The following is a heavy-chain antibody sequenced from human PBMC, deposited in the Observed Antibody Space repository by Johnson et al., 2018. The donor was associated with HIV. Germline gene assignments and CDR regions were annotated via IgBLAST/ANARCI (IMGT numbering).Heavy chain of an antibody. V-gene: IGHV3-15*01. CDR3: TTARNRLWSSSGWTGFWAFDI. J-gene: IGHJ3*02. CDR1: GFTFTYAW. D-gene: IGHD6-19*01. Sequence: VQVVESGGDLVIPGGSLRLSCAASGFTFTYAWMSWVRQAPGKGLEWVGRIKSQTDGGTTDYAAPVKGRFTISSDDSKNTRYLQMNSLKTEDTAVYYCTTARNRLWSSSGWTGFWAFDIWGQGTMVTVSS. CDR2: IKSQTDGGTT.